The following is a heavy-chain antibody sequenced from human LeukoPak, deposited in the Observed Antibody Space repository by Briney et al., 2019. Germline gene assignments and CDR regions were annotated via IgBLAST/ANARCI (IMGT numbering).Heavy chain of an antibody. V-gene: IGHV1-2*02. Sequence: ASVKVSCKASGYTFTGYYMHWVRQAPRQGLEWMGWINPNSGGTNYAQKFQGRVTMTRDTSISTAYMELSRLRSDDTAVYYCASLEGIVGATLDAFDIWGQGTMVTVSS. CDR3: ASLEGIVGATLDAFDI. J-gene: IGHJ3*02. D-gene: IGHD1-26*01. CDR1: GYTFTGYY. CDR2: INPNSGGT.